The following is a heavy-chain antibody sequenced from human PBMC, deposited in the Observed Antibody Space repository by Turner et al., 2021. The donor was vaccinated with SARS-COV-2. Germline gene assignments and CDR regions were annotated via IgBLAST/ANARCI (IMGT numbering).Heavy chain of an antibody. J-gene: IGHJ4*02. CDR1: GFTFTNHC. Sequence: EVQLVESGGGLVQPGGSLRLSCEASGFTFTNHCIGWVRQAPGEGLEWVAIISQDGSQKNYVDSLRGRFTISRDNAKQSLYLQMNSLRADDTAVYYCARDSGYYRFDFWGQGTLVTVSS. V-gene: IGHV3-7*03. CDR3: ARDSGYYRFDF. D-gene: IGHD3-22*01. CDR2: ISQDGSQK.